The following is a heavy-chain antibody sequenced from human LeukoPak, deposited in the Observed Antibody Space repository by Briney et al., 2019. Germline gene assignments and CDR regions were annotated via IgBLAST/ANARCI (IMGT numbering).Heavy chain of an antibody. V-gene: IGHV3-7*01. CDR3: ARDRGPYYYYYMDV. J-gene: IGHJ6*03. Sequence: EGSLRLSCAASEFPFWNYWMSWVRQPPGKGLEWVANIRHDGSDKNYVDSVKGRFTISRDNAKDLLYLQLNSLRAEDTAVYYCARDRGPYYYYYMDVWGKGTTVTASS. CDR2: IRHDGSDK. CDR1: EFPFWNYW. D-gene: IGHD3-10*01.